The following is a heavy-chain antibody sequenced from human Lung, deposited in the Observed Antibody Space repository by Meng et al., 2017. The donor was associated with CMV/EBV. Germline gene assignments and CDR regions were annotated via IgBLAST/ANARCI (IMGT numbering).Heavy chain of an antibody. J-gene: IGHJ4*02. D-gene: IGHD3-9*01. Sequence: VRFVHRGGGVRWPGALGKVSCTASGYTFTRYGLSWVRQAPGKGIEWMGWISTYNGNTNYAQKLQGRVTMTTDTSTSTVYMEVRSLRSDDTAVYYCARVWNYDILTGYYTHYFDYWGQGTLVTVSS. CDR2: ISTYNGNT. V-gene: IGHV1-18*01. CDR3: ARVWNYDILTGYYTHYFDY. CDR1: GYTFTRYG.